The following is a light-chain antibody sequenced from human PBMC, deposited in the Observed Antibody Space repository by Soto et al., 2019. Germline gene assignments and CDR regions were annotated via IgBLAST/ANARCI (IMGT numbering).Light chain of an antibody. V-gene: IGKV2-28*01. CDR2: LGS. J-gene: IGKJ1*01. CDR3: MQAIQAPRT. Sequence: DIVLTQSPLSLPVTPGEPASISCRSSQSLLHSNGNIYLDWYLQKPGQSPQLLIYLGSIRASGVPDRFFGSESVTDFTLKITRVEAEDVGVYYCMQAIQAPRTFGLGTKVEIK. CDR1: QSLLHSNGNIY.